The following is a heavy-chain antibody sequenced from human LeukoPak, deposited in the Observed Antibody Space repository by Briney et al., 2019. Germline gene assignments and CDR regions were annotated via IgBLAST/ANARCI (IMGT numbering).Heavy chain of an antibody. CDR2: ISESGGST. Sequence: PGGSLRLSCAASGFTFSSYAMTWVRQAPGKGLEWVSSISESGGSTFYADSVKGRFTISRDNSKNTLYLQLNSLRAEDTAEYCCAKGSATGYFDYWGQGTLVTVST. V-gene: IGHV3-23*01. CDR3: AKGSATGYFDY. D-gene: IGHD3-10*01. J-gene: IGHJ4*02. CDR1: GFTFSSYA.